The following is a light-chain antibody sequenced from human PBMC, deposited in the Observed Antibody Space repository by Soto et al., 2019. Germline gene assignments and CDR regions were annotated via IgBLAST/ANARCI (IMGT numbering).Light chain of an antibody. CDR3: QQYDNRPPIT. J-gene: IGKJ4*01. CDR1: QDISNY. CDR2: DAS. Sequence: DIQMTQSPSSLSASVGDRVTITCQASQDISNYLNWYQQKPGKAPKLLIYDASNLETGGPSRFSGSGSRTDFTFTISSLQPEDIATYYCQQYDNRPPITFGGGTKVEIK. V-gene: IGKV1-33*01.